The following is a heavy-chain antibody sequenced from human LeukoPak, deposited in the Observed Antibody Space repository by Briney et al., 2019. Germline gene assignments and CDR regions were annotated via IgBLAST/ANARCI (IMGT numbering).Heavy chain of an antibody. CDR3: ARGGRRWIQLWSNYYYGMDV. V-gene: IGHV1-18*01. CDR1: GYTFTSYG. Sequence: ASVKVSCKASGYTFTSYGISWVRQAPGQGLEWMGWIRVYNGNTNYAQKLQGRVTMTTDTSTSTAYMELRSLRSDDTAVYYCARGGRRWIQLWSNYYYGMDVWGQGTTVTVSS. D-gene: IGHD5-18*01. J-gene: IGHJ6*02. CDR2: IRVYNGNT.